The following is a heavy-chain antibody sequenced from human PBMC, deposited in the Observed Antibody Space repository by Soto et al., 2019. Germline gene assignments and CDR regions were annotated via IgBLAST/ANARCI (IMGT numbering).Heavy chain of an antibody. CDR3: ATDDYDILTGYLERDYYFDY. Sequence: ESGGGLVQPGGSLRLSCAASGFTFSSYSMNWVRQAPGKGLEWVSSISSSSSYIYYADSVKGRFTISRDNAKNSLYLQMNSLRAEDTAVYYCATDDYDILTGYLERDYYFDYWGQGTLVTVSS. V-gene: IGHV3-21*01. CDR2: ISSSSSYI. J-gene: IGHJ4*02. CDR1: GFTFSSYS. D-gene: IGHD3-9*01.